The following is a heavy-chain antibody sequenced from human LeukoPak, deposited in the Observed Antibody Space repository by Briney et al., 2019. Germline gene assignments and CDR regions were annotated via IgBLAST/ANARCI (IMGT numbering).Heavy chain of an antibody. CDR1: GFMFRDCG. D-gene: IGHD7-27*01. CDR3: AKDPGATAWGYYMDV. J-gene: IGHJ6*03. Sequence: GGSLRLSCAAAGFMFRDCGMHWVRQVPGKGLEWVSFIWNDGRSEHYADSVQGRFSVSRDNSDNTLYLHMTNLRPDDTAVYYCAKDPGATAWGYYMDVWGTGTTVTLSS. V-gene: IGHV3-30*02. CDR2: IWNDGRSE.